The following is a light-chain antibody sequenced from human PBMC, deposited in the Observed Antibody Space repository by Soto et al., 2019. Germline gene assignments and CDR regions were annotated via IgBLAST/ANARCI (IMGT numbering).Light chain of an antibody. V-gene: IGLV2-11*01. CDR2: DVT. CDR3: CSYAGSYTLI. Sequence: QSALTQPRSVSGSPGQSVTISCTGTSSDVGGYDFVSWYQQHPGKAPKPMIYDVTNRPSGVPDRFSGSKSCNTASLTISGLQAEDEADYYCCSYAGSYTLIFGGGTKLTVL. CDR1: SSDVGGYDF. J-gene: IGLJ2*01.